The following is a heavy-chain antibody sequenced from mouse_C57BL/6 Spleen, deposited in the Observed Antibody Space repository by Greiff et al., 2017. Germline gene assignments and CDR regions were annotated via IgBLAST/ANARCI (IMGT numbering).Heavy chain of an antibody. Sequence: DVKLVESEGGLVQPGSSMKLSCTASGFTFSDYYMAWVRQVPEKGLEWVANINYDGSSTYYLDSLKSRFIIARDNAKNILYLQMSNLKSEDTATYYCARVYYYCFDYWGQGTTLTVSS. V-gene: IGHV5-16*01. D-gene: IGHD1-1*01. CDR3: ARVYYYCFDY. CDR2: INYDGSST. CDR1: GFTFSDYY. J-gene: IGHJ2*01.